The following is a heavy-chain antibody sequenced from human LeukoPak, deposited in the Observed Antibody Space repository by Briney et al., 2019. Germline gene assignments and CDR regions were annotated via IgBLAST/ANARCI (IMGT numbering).Heavy chain of an antibody. Sequence: GGSLRLSCAASGFTFSSSAMSWVRQAPGKGLEWVSAISSNGGSTYFADSVKGRFAISRDNSKNTVYLQMNSPRAEDTAVYYCAKEQQWLVRSFDYWGQGTLVTVSS. D-gene: IGHD6-19*01. CDR2: ISSNGGST. J-gene: IGHJ4*02. CDR3: AKEQQWLVRSFDY. CDR1: GFTFSSSA. V-gene: IGHV3-23*01.